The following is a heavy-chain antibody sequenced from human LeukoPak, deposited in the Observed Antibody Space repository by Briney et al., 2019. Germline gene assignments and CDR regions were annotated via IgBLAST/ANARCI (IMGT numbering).Heavy chain of an antibody. CDR3: AAQNWNYGHFHY. CDR1: GGSISSYY. D-gene: IGHD1-7*01. V-gene: IGHV4-59*01. Sequence: PSETLSLTCTISGGSISSYYWSWIRQPPGKGLEWIGYIYYSGSTNYNPSLKSRVAISVDTSKNQFSLKLSSVAAADTAVYYCAAQNWNYGHFHYWGQGTLVTVSS. J-gene: IGHJ4*02. CDR2: IYYSGST.